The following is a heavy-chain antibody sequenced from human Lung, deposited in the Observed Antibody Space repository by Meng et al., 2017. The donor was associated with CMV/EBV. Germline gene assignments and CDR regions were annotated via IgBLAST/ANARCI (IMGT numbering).Heavy chain of an antibody. CDR3: AKDFRKYDRTTVSLDY. J-gene: IGHJ4*02. V-gene: IGHV3-30*02. D-gene: IGHD4-17*01. CDR1: GIDFSSYG. CDR2: IRYDGSNK. Sequence: GGSLRLSCAVSGIDFSSYGMVWVRQAPGKGLEWVAFIRYDGSNKYYGDSVKGRFIISRDNSKNTLYLQMNSLRIEDTAVYHCAKDFRKYDRTTVSLDYWGQGTLVTVSS.